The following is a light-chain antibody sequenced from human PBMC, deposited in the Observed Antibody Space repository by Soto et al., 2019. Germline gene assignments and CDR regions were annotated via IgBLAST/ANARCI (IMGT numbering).Light chain of an antibody. CDR1: SSDVGGYNY. J-gene: IGLJ1*01. CDR2: DVS. V-gene: IGLV2-14*01. CDR3: SSYTSSTPYV. Sequence: QSALTQPASVSGSPGQSITISCTGTSSDVGGYNYVSRYQQHPGKAPKLMIYDVSNRPSGVSNRFSGSKSGNTASLTISGLQAEDEADYYCSSYTSSTPYVFGTGTQLTVL.